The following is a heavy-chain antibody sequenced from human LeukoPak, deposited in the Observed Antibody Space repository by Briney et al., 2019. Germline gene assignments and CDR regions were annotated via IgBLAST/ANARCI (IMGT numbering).Heavy chain of an antibody. CDR3: ARMGPRYCSSTSCYRYFDL. Sequence: SVKVSCKASGGTFSSYAISWVRQAPGQGLEWMGGIIPIFGTANYAQKFQGRVTITTDESTSTAHMELSSLGSEDTAVYYCARMGPRYCSSTSCYRYFDLWGRGTLVTVSS. CDR2: IIPIFGTA. J-gene: IGHJ2*01. V-gene: IGHV1-69*05. CDR1: GGTFSSYA. D-gene: IGHD2-2*01.